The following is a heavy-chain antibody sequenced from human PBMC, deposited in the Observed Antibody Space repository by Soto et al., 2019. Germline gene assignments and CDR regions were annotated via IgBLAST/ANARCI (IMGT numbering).Heavy chain of an antibody. V-gene: IGHV4-39*01. CDR3: APLTVSLSGPYGIHV. CDR1: GYSVSSSDYY. CDR2: MFYSGLT. Sequence: LSLTCSVSGYSVSSSDYYWAWIRQPPGKGLEWIGSMFYSGLTYYNPSLKSRVTLSVDTSKNHFSVRLNSVTAADTAVYYCAPLTVSLSGPYGIHVWGQGTTVTVS. D-gene: IGHD2-15*01. J-gene: IGHJ6*02.